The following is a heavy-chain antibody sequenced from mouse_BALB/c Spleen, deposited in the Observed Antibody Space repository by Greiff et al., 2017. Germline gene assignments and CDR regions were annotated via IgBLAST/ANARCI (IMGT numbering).Heavy chain of an antibody. Sequence: EVMLVESGGGLVKPGGSLKLSCAASGFTFSSYAMSWVRQTPEKRLEWVATISSGGSYTYYPDSVKGRFTISRDNAKNTLYLQMSSLRSEDTAMYYCARHALGLRGGFDYWGQGTTLTVPS. V-gene: IGHV5-9-3*01. J-gene: IGHJ2*01. CDR2: ISSGGSYT. CDR1: GFTFSSYA. D-gene: IGHD3-1*01. CDR3: ARHALGLRGGFDY.